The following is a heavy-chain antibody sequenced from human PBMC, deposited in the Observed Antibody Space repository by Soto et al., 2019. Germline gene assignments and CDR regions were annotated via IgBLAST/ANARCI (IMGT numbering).Heavy chain of an antibody. CDR2: FYYFGST. CDR3: ATSTMTSSWFDP. J-gene: IGHJ5*02. D-gene: IGHD3-3*01. CDR1: GDSISSRVYY. Sequence: QLQLQESGPGLVKPSQTLSLTCSVSGDSISSRVYYWGWIRQPPGKGLEWIGNFYYFGSTYYNPSLKSRVTISVDTSNNQLSLRLRSVTAADTAVYYCATSTMTSSWFDPWGQGTLVTVSS. V-gene: IGHV4-39*01.